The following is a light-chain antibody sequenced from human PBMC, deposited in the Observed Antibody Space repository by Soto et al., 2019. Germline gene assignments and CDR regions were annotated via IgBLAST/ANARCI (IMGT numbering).Light chain of an antibody. CDR1: QSIDNW. V-gene: IGKV1-5*03. CDR3: QLYNNYSWR. J-gene: IGKJ1*01. CDR2: KAS. Sequence: DIQMTQSPSTLSASVGDRVTITCRASQSIDNWLAWYQQRPGKAPRLLIYKASTLDSGVPSRFSGSGSGTEFTLTISSLQPDDFASYYCQLYNNYSWRVGQGTKVEI.